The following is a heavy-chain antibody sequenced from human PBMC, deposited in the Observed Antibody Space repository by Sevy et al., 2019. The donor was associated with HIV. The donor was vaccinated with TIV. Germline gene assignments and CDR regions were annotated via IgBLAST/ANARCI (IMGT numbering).Heavy chain of an antibody. Sequence: GGSLRLSCAASGFTFSNYFMNWVRQAPGKGLEWVSSISSGSSYIFYADSLKGRFTISRDNAKNSLYLHMNSLRAEDTAVYYCARGDYYGSLYYFDYWGPGTLVTASS. CDR3: ARGDYYGSLYYFDY. D-gene: IGHD3-10*01. V-gene: IGHV3-21*01. CDR1: GFTFSNYF. J-gene: IGHJ4*02. CDR2: ISSGSSYI.